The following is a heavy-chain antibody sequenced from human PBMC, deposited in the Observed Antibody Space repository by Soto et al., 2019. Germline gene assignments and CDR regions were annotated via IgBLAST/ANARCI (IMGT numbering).Heavy chain of an antibody. CDR3: ARDDVLRDGARGSGLPLDV. J-gene: IGHJ6*04. D-gene: IGHD2-21*01. CDR1: GFTVSSKY. CDR2: IQSGGPT. Sequence: GWSLRLSCAASGFTVSSKYMSWVRQAPGKGLEWVSLIQSGGPTYYADSVKGRFTTSRDTSENTLHLQMDSLRAEDTAVYYCARDDVLRDGARGSGLPLDVWRTVTTVPVSP. V-gene: IGHV3-66*01.